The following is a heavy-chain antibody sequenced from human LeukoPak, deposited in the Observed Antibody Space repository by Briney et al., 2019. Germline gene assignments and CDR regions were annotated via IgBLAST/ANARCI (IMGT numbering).Heavy chain of an antibody. Sequence: ASVKVSFKASGYTFTSYGISWVRQAPGQGLEWMGWISAYNGNTNYAQKLQGRVTMTPDTSTSTAYMELRSLRSDDTAVYYCARDLIYSSSRYHPQSAFDPWGQGTLVTVSS. D-gene: IGHD6-13*01. CDR3: ARDLIYSSSRYHPQSAFDP. CDR1: GYTFTSYG. CDR2: ISAYNGNT. J-gene: IGHJ5*02. V-gene: IGHV1-18*01.